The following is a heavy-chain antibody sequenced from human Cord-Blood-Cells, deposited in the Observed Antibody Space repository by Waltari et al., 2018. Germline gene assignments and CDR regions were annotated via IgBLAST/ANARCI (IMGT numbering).Heavy chain of an antibody. V-gene: IGHV4-34*01. CDR1: GGSFSGYY. CDR2: INHSVST. Sequence: QVQLQQWGAGLLKPSETLSLTCAVYGGSFSGYYWSWIRQPPGKGLEWIGEINHSVSTNNNPSRKSRVTISVDTSKKQFALKLSSVTAADTAVYYCARGSRYIWGSYRYNWFDPWGQGTLVTVSS. D-gene: IGHD3-16*02. J-gene: IGHJ5*02. CDR3: ARGSRYIWGSYRYNWFDP.